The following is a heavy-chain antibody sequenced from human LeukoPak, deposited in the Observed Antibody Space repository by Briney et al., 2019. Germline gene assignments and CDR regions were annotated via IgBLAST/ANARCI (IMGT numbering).Heavy chain of an antibody. CDR3: ARDLRGSLTAGY. Sequence: GASLRLSCAASGFTFDDYGMSWVRQAPGKGLEWVSGINWNGGSTGYADSVKGRFTISRDNAKNSLYLQMNSLRAEDTALYYCARDLRGSLTAGYWGQGTLVSVSS. V-gene: IGHV3-20*04. CDR2: INWNGGST. D-gene: IGHD2-15*01. J-gene: IGHJ4*02. CDR1: GFTFDDYG.